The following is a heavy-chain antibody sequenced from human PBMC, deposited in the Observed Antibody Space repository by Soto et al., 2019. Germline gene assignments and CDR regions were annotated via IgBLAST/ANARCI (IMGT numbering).Heavy chain of an antibody. CDR2: IGVGSGNR. J-gene: IGHJ4*02. Sequence: GASVKVSCKASGFTFTSSAVQWVRQARGQRLEWIGWIGVGSGNRHYAQKFQERVTITRDMSTNTAYMELSSLRSEDTAVYYCAALGVNFEHWGQGTLVNVS. D-gene: IGHD2-8*01. CDR3: AALGVNFEH. CDR1: GFTFTSSA. V-gene: IGHV1-58*01.